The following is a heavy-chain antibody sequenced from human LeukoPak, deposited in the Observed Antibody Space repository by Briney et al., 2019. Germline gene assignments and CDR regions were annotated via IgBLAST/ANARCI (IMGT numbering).Heavy chain of an antibody. J-gene: IGHJ4*02. CDR1: GFTFISSA. V-gene: IGHV3-23*01. Sequence: AGGSLTLSCTPSGFTFISSAMIWVRHAPGKGLEWVSAISGSGDSTYYADSVKGRFTISRDNSKNTLYLQMSSLRAEDTVVYCCAKLIAVGDYDYWGRGTLVTVSS. D-gene: IGHD3-10*01. CDR2: ISGSGDST. CDR3: AKLIAVGDYDY.